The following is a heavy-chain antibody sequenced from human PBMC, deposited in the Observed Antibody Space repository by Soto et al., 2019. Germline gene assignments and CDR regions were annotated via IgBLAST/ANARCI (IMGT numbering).Heavy chain of an antibody. CDR3: ARNMAVAGFGWFDP. Sequence: QVQLVQSGAEVKKPGASVKVSCKASGYTFNTYAMYWVRQAPGQRLEWMGWINAGNGNTKYSQKFQGRVTITRDTSASTAYMELRSLRSEDTAVYYCARNMAVAGFGWFDPWGQGTLVTVSS. V-gene: IGHV1-3*01. D-gene: IGHD6-19*01. J-gene: IGHJ5*02. CDR1: GYTFNTYA. CDR2: INAGNGNT.